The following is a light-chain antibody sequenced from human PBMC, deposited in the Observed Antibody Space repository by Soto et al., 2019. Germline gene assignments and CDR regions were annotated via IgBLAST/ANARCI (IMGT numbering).Light chain of an antibody. CDR2: DAS. J-gene: IGKJ2*01. CDR1: QSVSSY. Sequence: EIVLTQSPATLSLSPGERATLSCRASQSVSSYLAWYQQKPGQAPRLLIYDASNRATGIPARFSGSGSGTDFTLTISSLEPEDFAVYYCQQRSNWAGVVTFGQGTKLEIK. CDR3: QQRSNWAGVVT. V-gene: IGKV3-11*01.